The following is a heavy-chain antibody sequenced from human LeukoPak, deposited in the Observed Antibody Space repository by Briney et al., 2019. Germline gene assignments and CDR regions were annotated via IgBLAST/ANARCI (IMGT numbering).Heavy chain of an antibody. J-gene: IGHJ3*02. V-gene: IGHV3-9*01. CDR1: GFTFDDYA. D-gene: IGHD3-22*01. Sequence: PGGSLRLSCAASGFTFDDYAMHWVRQAPGKDLEWVSGISWNSGSIGYADSVKGRFTISRDNAKNPLYLQMNSLRAEDTALYYCAKAGPYYYDSSGSAFDIWGQGTMVTVSS. CDR2: ISWNSGSI. CDR3: AKAGPYYYDSSGSAFDI.